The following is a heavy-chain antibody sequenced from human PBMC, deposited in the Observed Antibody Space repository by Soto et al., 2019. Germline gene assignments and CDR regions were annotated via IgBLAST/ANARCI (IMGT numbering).Heavy chain of an antibody. Sequence: GESLKISCKGSGYSFTSYWIGWVRQMPGKGLEWMGIIYPGDSDTRYSPSFQGQVTISADKSISTAYLQWSSLKASDTAMYYCARAKVPGIAVAGPFDYWGQGNLVTVSS. CDR1: GYSFTSYW. V-gene: IGHV5-51*01. CDR2: IYPGDSDT. J-gene: IGHJ4*02. D-gene: IGHD6-19*01. CDR3: ARAKVPGIAVAGPFDY.